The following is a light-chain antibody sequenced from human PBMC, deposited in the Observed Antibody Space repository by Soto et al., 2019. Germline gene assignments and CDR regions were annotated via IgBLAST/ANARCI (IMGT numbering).Light chain of an antibody. CDR2: EVT. CDR1: TNDVEFYSL. Sequence: SGVTQPASASGSPGQSIAISATGTTNDVEFYSLVSWFQQHPGKAPKLIIYEVTERPSGVSSRFSGSKSGNTASLTISGLQAEDEADYYCCSYSDTNTYVFGSGTKVTV. CDR3: CSYSDTNTYV. V-gene: IGLV2-23*02. J-gene: IGLJ1*01.